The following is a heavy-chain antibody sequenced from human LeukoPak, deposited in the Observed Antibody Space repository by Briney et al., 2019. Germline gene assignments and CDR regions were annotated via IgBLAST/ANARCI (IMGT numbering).Heavy chain of an antibody. V-gene: IGHV3-48*03. Sequence: GGFLRLSCAASGFTFSSYEMNWVRQAPGKGLEWVSYISSSGSTIYYADSVKGRFTISRDNAKNSLYLQMNSLSAEDTAVYYCAELGITMIGGVWGKGTTVTISS. J-gene: IGHJ6*04. CDR2: ISSSGSTI. CDR3: AELGITMIGGV. D-gene: IGHD3-10*02. CDR1: GFTFSSYE.